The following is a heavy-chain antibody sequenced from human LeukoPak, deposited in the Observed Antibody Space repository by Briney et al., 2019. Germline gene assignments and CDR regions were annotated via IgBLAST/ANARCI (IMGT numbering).Heavy chain of an antibody. CDR3: AKQFVDI. V-gene: IGHV3-23*01. CDR1: GFNFINTW. J-gene: IGHJ5*02. CDR2: ISGSGDDP. Sequence: PGGSLRLSCAASGFNFINTWMNWVRQAPGKGLEWVSSISGSGDDPSYADSVKGRFTISRDNSRNTLYLQMNSLRAEDTAVYYCAKQFVDIWGQGTLVTVSS. D-gene: IGHD5-24*01.